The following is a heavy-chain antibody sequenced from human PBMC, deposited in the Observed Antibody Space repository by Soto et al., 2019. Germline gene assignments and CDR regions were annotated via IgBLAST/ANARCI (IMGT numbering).Heavy chain of an antibody. CDR1: GASVSNGY. Sequence: QTQLQESGPGLVKPSETLSLTCTVSGASVSNGYWSWIRQPPEKGLEWIGFMYFGGSFNYNPSRTSRVTISVDTPKNQFSLKVSSVTAADTAVYYCARSYYDATGFAVDPWGQGTLVIVSS. CDR3: ARSYYDATGFAVDP. J-gene: IGHJ5*02. D-gene: IGHD3-22*01. V-gene: IGHV4-59*02. CDR2: MYFGGSF.